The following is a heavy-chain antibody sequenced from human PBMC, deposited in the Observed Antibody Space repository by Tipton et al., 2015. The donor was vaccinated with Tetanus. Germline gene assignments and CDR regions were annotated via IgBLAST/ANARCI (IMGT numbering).Heavy chain of an antibody. V-gene: IGHV3-21*06. CDR1: GFTLSRFG. CDR3: VSGRTLDY. D-gene: IGHD1-26*01. Sequence: GSLRLSCEVSGFTLSRFGMNWVRQAPGKGLEWISSISSTSTYIYYADSLKGRFTISRDNTKNSLHLQINSLRAEDAALYYCVSGRTLDYWGQGTLVTVSS. CDR2: ISSTSTYI. J-gene: IGHJ4*02.